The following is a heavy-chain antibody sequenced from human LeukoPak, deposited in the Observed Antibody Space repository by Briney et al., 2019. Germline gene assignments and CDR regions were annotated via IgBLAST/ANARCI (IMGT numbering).Heavy chain of an antibody. CDR2: IYYSGST. D-gene: IGHD2/OR15-2a*01. CDR3: ARLLGIIVGGPFDP. CDR1: GGSISSSSYY. J-gene: IGHJ5*02. Sequence: PSETLSLTCTVSGGSISSSSYYWGRIRQPPGKGLEWTGSIYYSGSTYYNPSLKSRVTISVDTSKNQFSLKLSSVTAADTAVYYCARLLGIIVGGPFDPWGQGTLVTVSS. V-gene: IGHV4-39*01.